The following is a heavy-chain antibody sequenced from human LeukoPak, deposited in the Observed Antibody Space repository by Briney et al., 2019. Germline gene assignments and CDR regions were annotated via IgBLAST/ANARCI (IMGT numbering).Heavy chain of an antibody. CDR1: GGTFSSYA. CDR2: IIPILGIA. V-gene: IGHV1-69*04. CDR3: ASRVIAAAAGFFFDY. Sequence: GASVKVSCKASGGTFSSYAISWVRQAPGQGLEWMGRIIPILGIANYAQKFQGRVTITADKSTSTAYMEPSSLRSEDTAVYYCASRVIAAAAGFFFDYWGQGTLVTVSS. J-gene: IGHJ4*02. D-gene: IGHD6-13*01.